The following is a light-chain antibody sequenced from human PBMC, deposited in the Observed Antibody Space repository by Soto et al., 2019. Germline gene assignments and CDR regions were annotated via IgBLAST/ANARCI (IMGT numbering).Light chain of an antibody. CDR1: QFISGRS. Sequence: ETVLTQSPGTLSLSPGESATLLCRASQFISGRSLAWYQQKLGQAPRLLIYGASNRATGIPGRFSASGSGTDFTLTITPLEPEDFAVYFCQQYGNSPITFGQGTRLEIK. CDR2: GAS. CDR3: QQYGNSPIT. V-gene: IGKV3-20*01. J-gene: IGKJ5*01.